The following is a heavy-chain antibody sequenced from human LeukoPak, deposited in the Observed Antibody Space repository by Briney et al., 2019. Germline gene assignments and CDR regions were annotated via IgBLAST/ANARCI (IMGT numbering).Heavy chain of an antibody. J-gene: IGHJ4*02. V-gene: IGHV3-7*01. CDR2: INDGGSGK. D-gene: IGHD6-19*01. CDR1: GFSFSSYW. Sequence: GGSLRLSCAASGFSFSSYWMGWVRQAPGKGLEWVANINDGGSGKYYVDSLKGRFTISRDNAKNSLYLQMSSLRAEDTAMYYCARTYPGIALAGTFDYRGQGTLVTVSS. CDR3: ARTYPGIALAGTFDY.